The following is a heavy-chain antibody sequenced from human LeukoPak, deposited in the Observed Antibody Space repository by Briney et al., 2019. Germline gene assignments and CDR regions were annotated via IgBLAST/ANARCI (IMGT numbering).Heavy chain of an antibody. CDR3: ARGRGYSGYFDY. J-gene: IGHJ4*02. V-gene: IGHV1-69*04. CDR2: IIPIIGIA. CDR1: GGTFSSYA. D-gene: IGHD5-12*01. Sequence: ASVKVSCKASGGTFSSYAISWVRQAPGQGLEWMGRIIPIIGIANYAQKFQGRVTITADKSTSTAYMELSSLRSEDTAVYYCARGRGYSGYFDYWGQGTLVTVSS.